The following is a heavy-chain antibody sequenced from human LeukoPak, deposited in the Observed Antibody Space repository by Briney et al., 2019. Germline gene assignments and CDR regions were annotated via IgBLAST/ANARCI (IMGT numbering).Heavy chain of an antibody. CDR2: INHSGST. Sequence: SETLSLTCAVYGGSFSGYYWSWIRQPPGKGLEWIGEINHSGSTNYNPSLKSRVTISVDTSKNQFSLKLSSVTAADTAVYYCARGSWYSYYMDVWGKGTTVTISS. CDR1: GGSFSGYY. CDR3: ARGSWYSYYMDV. D-gene: IGHD2-15*01. V-gene: IGHV4-34*01. J-gene: IGHJ6*03.